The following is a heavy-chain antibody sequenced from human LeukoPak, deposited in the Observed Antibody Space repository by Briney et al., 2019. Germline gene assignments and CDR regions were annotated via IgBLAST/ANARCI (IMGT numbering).Heavy chain of an antibody. D-gene: IGHD6-19*01. CDR2: ISAYNGNT. J-gene: IGHJ1*01. CDR3: ATGMKQWLVRSILDAEYFQH. CDR1: GYTFTSYG. V-gene: IGHV1-18*01. Sequence: ASVKVSCKASGYTFTSYGISWVRQAPGQGLEWMGWISAYNGNTNYAQKFQGRVTMTEDTSTDTAYMELSSLRSEDTAVYYCATGMKQWLVRSILDAEYFQHWGQGTLVTVSS.